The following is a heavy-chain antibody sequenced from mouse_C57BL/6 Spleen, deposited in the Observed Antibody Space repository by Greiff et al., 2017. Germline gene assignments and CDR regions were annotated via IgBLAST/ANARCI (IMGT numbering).Heavy chain of an antibody. D-gene: IGHD1-1*01. J-gene: IGHJ1*03. CDR2: IDPSDSET. V-gene: IGHV1-52*01. CDR3: ARRLITTVVAHWYFDV. Sequence: QVQLKQSGAELVRPGSSVKLSCKASGYTFTSYWMHWVKQRPIQGLEWIGNIDPSDSETHYNQKFKDKATLTVDKSSSTAYMQLSSLTSEDSAVYYCARRLITTVVAHWYFDVWGTGTTVTVSS. CDR1: GYTFTSYW.